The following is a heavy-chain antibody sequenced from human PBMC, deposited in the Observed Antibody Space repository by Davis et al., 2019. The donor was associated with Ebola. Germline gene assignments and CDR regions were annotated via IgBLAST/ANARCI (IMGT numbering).Heavy chain of an antibody. CDR1: GFTFTSSA. J-gene: IGHJ5*02. V-gene: IGHV1-58*01. D-gene: IGHD1-26*01. CDR2: IVVGSGNT. CDR3: ARGVGATTGWFDP. Sequence: SVKVSCKASGFTFTSSAVQWVRQARGQRLEWIGWIVVGSGNTNYAQKFQERVTITRDMSTSTAYMELSSLRSEDTAVYYCARGVGATTGWFDPWGQGTLVTVSS.